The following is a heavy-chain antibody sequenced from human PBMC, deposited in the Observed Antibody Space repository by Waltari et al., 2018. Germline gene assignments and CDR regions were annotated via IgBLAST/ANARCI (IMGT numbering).Heavy chain of an antibody. CDR1: TNAFVIYA. CDR3: AAGPSPDFGRY. CDR2: IDGGNGQT. V-gene: IGHV1-3*01. Sequence: QIHFVQSGAEVKKAGASVTVSCKASTNAFVIYAIHWVRQAPGQGLEWMGWIDGGNGQTKFSQKCQDRLSITRDRSVNTAHLELRRLTSEDTAMYYCAAGPSPDFGRYWGQGTQVTVSS. J-gene: IGHJ4*02. D-gene: IGHD3-10*01.